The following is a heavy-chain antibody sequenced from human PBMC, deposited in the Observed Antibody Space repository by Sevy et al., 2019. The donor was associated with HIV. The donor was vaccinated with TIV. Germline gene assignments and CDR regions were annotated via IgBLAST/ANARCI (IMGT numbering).Heavy chain of an antibody. J-gene: IGHJ4*02. CDR1: GFTFKNYW. Sequence: GGSLRLSCVASGFTFKNYWLNWVRQAPGKGLEWVANMKPDGSEKYYSDSVKGRFTISRDNAKNSLFLQMKSLGVEDTAVYYCAGSDEDGPQLVWYGELLSNFDYWGQGNLVTVSS. CDR2: MKPDGSEK. CDR3: AGSDEDGPQLVWYGELLSNFDY. V-gene: IGHV3-7*01. D-gene: IGHD3-10*01.